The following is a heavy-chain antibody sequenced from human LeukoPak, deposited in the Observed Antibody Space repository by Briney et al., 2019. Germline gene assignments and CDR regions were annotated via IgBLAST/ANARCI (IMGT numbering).Heavy chain of an antibody. CDR3: ARDQGYSGYDPSYYYYGMDV. CDR2: LNPESGGT. D-gene: IGHD5-12*01. CDR1: GFTLTDYY. Sequence: ASLKVSCEASGFTLTDYYIHWVRQAPGHGLEWMAWLNPESGGTHNAQKFRGRVTMTRDTSINTAYMELGRLTSDDTAVYYCARDQGYSGYDPSYYYYGMDVWGQGTTVTVSS. V-gene: IGHV1-2*02. J-gene: IGHJ6*02.